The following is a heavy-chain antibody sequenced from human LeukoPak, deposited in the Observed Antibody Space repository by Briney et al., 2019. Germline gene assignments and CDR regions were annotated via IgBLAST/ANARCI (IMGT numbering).Heavy chain of an antibody. Sequence: PGGSLRLSCAASGFAVSSNYMSWVRQAPGKGLEWVSVIYSGGSTYYADSVKGRFTISRDKSKNTLYLQMNSLRAEDTAVYYCARDPYYYDSSGYSTYWGQGTLVTVSS. CDR2: IYSGGST. CDR1: GFAVSSNY. V-gene: IGHV3-66*01. CDR3: ARDPYYYDSSGYSTY. J-gene: IGHJ4*02. D-gene: IGHD3-22*01.